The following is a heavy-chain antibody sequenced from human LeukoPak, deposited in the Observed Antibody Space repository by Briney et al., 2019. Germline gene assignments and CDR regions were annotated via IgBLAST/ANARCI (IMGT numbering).Heavy chain of an antibody. CDR2: IYYSGST. Sequence: SETLSLTCTVSGGSISSGGYYWSWIRQHPGKGLEWIGYIYYSGSTYYNPSLKSRVTISVDTSKNQFSLKLSSVTAADTAVYYCAGSRLVTRGAGYYYYYYGMDVWGQGTTVTVSS. CDR3: AGSRLVTRGAGYYYYYYGMDV. CDR1: GGSISSGGYY. D-gene: IGHD3-9*01. J-gene: IGHJ6*02. V-gene: IGHV4-31*03.